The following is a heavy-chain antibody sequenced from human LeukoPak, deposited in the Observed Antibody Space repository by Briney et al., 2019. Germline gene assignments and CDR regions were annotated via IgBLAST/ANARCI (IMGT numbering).Heavy chain of an antibody. V-gene: IGHV3-30*18. Sequence: GGSLRLSCAALGDTFRRSDMHWVRQAPGKGLEWVAIISYDGSNKYYADSVKGRFTISRDNSKNTLYLQMNGLGAEDTAVYYCAKPFYDYSYDLDVWGQGTTVTVSS. J-gene: IGHJ6*02. CDR1: GDTFRRSD. CDR3: AKPFYDYSYDLDV. CDR2: ISYDGSNK.